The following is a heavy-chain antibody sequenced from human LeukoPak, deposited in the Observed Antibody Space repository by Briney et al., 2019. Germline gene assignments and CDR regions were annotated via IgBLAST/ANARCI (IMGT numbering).Heavy chain of an antibody. D-gene: IGHD3-9*01. Sequence: GGSLRLSCAASGFTFSSYAMHWVRQAPGKGLEGVAVISYDGSNKCYADSVKGRFTISRDNSKNTLYLQMNSLRAEDTAVYYCASGLYCDILTGYSYYFGYWGQGTLVTVSS. V-gene: IGHV3-30*04. CDR3: ASGLYCDILTGYSYYFGY. CDR1: GFTFSSYA. J-gene: IGHJ4*02. CDR2: ISYDGSNK.